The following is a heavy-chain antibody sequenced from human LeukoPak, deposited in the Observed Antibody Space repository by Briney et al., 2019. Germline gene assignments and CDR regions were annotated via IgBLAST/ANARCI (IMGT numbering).Heavy chain of an antibody. J-gene: IGHJ4*02. D-gene: IGHD6-6*01. CDR2: IYYSGTT. CDR1: GXSISSYY. V-gene: IGHV4-59*01. Sequence: SETLSLTCTVSGXSISSYYWSWIRQPPGKGLEWIGYIYYSGTTNYNPSLKSRVTISVDTSKNQFSLRLSSVTAADTAVYYCARAPFVEYNTAFFVWGQGTLVTVSS. CDR3: ARAPFVEYNTAFFV.